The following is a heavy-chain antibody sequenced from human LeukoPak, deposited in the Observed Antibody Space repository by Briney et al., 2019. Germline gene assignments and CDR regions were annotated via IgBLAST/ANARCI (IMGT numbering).Heavy chain of an antibody. CDR1: GFTFSSYW. CDR2: IKQDGSEK. V-gene: IGHV3-7*03. D-gene: IGHD3-22*01. Sequence: PGGSLRLSCAASGFTFSSYWMSWVRQAPGKGLEWVANIKQDGSEKYYVDSVKGRFTISRDNAKNSLYLRMDSLRAEDTAVYYCARSYYYDSSGYSPDAFDIWGQGTMVTVSS. CDR3: ARSYYYDSSGYSPDAFDI. J-gene: IGHJ3*02.